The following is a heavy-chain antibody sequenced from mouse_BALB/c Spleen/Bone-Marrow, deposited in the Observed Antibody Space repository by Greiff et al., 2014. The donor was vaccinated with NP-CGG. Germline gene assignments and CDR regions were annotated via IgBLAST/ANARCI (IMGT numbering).Heavy chain of an antibody. J-gene: IGHJ4*01. CDR1: GYTFTSYV. CDR3: ARRDYVMDY. Sequence: EVQLQESGPELVKPGASVKMSCKASGYTFTSYVMHWVKQKPGQGLEWIGYINPYNDGTKYNEKIKGKATPTSDKSSSTAYMELSSLTSEDSAVYYCARRDYVMDYWGQGTSVTVSS. D-gene: IGHD1-1*01. CDR2: INPYNDGT. V-gene: IGHV1-14*01.